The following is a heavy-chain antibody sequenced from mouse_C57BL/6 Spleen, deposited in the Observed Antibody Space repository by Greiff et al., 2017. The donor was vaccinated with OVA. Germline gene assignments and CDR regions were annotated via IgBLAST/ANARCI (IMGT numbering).Heavy chain of an antibody. D-gene: IGHD1-1*01. CDR3: ARTGSSSWYFDV. J-gene: IGHJ1*03. CDR1: GFTFSSYA. Sequence: EVNLVESGGGLVKPGGSLKLSCAASGFTFSSYAMSWVRQTPEKRLEWVATISDGGSYTYYPDNVKGRFTISRDNAKNNLYLQMSHLKSEDTAMYYCARTGSSSWYFDVWGTGTTVTVSS. CDR2: ISDGGSYT. V-gene: IGHV5-4*03.